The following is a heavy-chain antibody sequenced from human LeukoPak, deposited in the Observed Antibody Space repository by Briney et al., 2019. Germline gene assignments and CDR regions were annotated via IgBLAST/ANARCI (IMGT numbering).Heavy chain of an antibody. CDR1: GHTFTSYG. V-gene: IGHV1-18*01. D-gene: IGHD5-12*01. J-gene: IGHJ5*02. Sequence: PEASVKVSCKASGHTFTSYGISWVRQAPGQGLEWMGWISAYNGNTNYAQKLQGRVTMTTDTSTSTAYMELRSLRSDDTAVYYCARVFPRARGYSGYDSNWFDPWGQGTLVTVSS. CDR3: ARVFPRARGYSGYDSNWFDP. CDR2: ISAYNGNT.